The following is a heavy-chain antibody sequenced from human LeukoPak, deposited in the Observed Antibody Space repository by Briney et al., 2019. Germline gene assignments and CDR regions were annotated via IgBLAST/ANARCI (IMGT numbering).Heavy chain of an antibody. Sequence: SETLSLTCSVSGDSVTSYYLSWIRQPPGKGLEWIGYISDTADSNYNPSLKSRVTISTDTSKNQFSLKLSSVTATDTAVYYCATSSHSGSYRAHWGQGTLVTVSS. V-gene: IGHV4-59*08. CDR2: ISDTADS. CDR1: GDSVTSYY. J-gene: IGHJ4*02. D-gene: IGHD3-10*01. CDR3: ATSSHSGSYRAH.